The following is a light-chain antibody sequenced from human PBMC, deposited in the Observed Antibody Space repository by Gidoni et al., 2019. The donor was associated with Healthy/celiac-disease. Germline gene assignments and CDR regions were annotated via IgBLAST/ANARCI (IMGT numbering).Light chain of an antibody. CDR3: QQYNSYPT. V-gene: IGKV1-5*03. CDR1: QSISSW. J-gene: IGKJ5*01. Sequence: DIQMTQSPSTLSASVGDRVTITCRANQSISSWLAWYQQKPGKAPKLLIYKASSLESGVPSRFSGSGSGTEFTLTISSLQPDDFATYYCQQYNSYPTFGHXTRLEIK. CDR2: KAS.